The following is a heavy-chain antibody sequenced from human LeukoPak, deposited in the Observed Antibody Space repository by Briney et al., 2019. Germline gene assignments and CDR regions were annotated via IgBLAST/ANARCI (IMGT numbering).Heavy chain of an antibody. CDR3: ARGFGSPPWYNWFDP. CDR1: GGTFSSYA. J-gene: IGHJ5*02. CDR2: IIPIFGTA. Sequence: ASVKVSCKASGGTFSSYAINWVRQATGQGLEWMGGIIPIFGTANYAQKFQGRVTITADESTSTAYMELSSLRSEDTAVYYCARGFGSPPWYNWFDPWGQGTLVTVSS. D-gene: IGHD3-10*01. V-gene: IGHV1-69*13.